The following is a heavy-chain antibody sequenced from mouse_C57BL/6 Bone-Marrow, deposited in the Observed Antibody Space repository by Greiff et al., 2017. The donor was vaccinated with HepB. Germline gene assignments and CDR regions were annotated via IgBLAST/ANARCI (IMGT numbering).Heavy chain of an antibody. CDR3: ARRNLITTVVEDYFDY. CDR2: IYPGSGST. J-gene: IGHJ2*01. Sequence: QVHVKQPGAELVKPGASVKMSCKASGYTFTSYWITWVKQRPGQGLEWIGDIYPGSGSTNYNEKFKSKATLTVDTSSSTAYMQLSSLTSEDSAVYYCARRNLITTVVEDYFDYWGQGTTLTVSS. D-gene: IGHD1-1*01. V-gene: IGHV1-55*01. CDR1: GYTFTSYW.